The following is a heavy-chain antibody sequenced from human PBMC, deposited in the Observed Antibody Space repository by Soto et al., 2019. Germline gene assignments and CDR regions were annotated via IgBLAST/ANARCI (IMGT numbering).Heavy chain of an antibody. J-gene: IGHJ4*02. V-gene: IGHV3-30*04. CDR2: ISYDGSNK. CDR1: GFTFSSYA. D-gene: IGHD6-6*01. CDR3: ARDLSEQLVDY. Sequence: GGSLRLSCAASGFTFSSYAMHWVRQAPGKGLEWVAVISYDGSNKYYADSVKGRFTISRDNSKNTLYLQMNSLRAEDTAVYYCARDLSEQLVDYWGQGTLVTVSS.